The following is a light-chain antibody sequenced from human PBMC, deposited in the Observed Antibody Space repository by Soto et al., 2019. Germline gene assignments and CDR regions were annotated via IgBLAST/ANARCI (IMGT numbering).Light chain of an antibody. V-gene: IGKV1-5*03. J-gene: IGKJ3*01. Sequence: DIQRTQSPSTLSASVGDRVTITCRASQSISSWLAWYQQKPGKAPKLLIYKAYSLESGVPSRFSGSGSGTEFTLTISSLQPDDFATYYCQQYNSYPVFGPGTKVDIK. CDR1: QSISSW. CDR2: KAY. CDR3: QQYNSYPV.